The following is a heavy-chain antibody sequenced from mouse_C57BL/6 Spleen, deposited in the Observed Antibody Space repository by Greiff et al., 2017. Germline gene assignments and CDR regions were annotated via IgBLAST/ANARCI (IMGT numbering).Heavy chain of an antibody. D-gene: IGHD1-1*01. Sequence: EVKLMESGGGLVKPGGSLKLSCAASGFTFSSYTMSWVRQTPEKRLVWVATMSGGGGNTYYPDSVKGRFTISRDNAKNTMYLQMSSLRSEDTALYYGAVSSTWFAYWGQGTLVTVSA. CDR2: MSGGGGNT. J-gene: IGHJ3*01. CDR3: AVSSTWFAY. CDR1: GFTFSSYT. V-gene: IGHV5-9*01.